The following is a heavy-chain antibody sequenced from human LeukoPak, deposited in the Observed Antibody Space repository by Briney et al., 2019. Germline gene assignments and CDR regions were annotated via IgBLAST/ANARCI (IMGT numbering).Heavy chain of an antibody. CDR2: IYYSGST. J-gene: IGHJ4*02. CDR1: GGSISSSSYY. D-gene: IGHD3-16*01. V-gene: IGHV4-39*01. CDR3: ARRNYGGAAFDY. Sequence: SETLSLTCTVSGGSISSSSYYWGWIRQPPGKGLEWIGSIYYSGSTYYNPSLKSRVTISVDTSKNQFSLKLSSVTAADTAVYYCARRNYGGAAFDYWGQGTLATVSS.